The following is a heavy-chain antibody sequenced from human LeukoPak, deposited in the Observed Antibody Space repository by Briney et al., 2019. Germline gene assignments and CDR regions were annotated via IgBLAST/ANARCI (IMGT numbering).Heavy chain of an antibody. Sequence: PSETLSITCTVSGGSVSSGEYYWSWIRQHPGKGLELIGYTYYTGSTYYNPSLRSRVTISEDTSQNQFSLKLTSVTAADTAVYYCARASMIRVPLDFWGQGTLVTVSS. J-gene: IGHJ4*02. CDR1: GGSVSSGEYY. D-gene: IGHD3-10*01. CDR2: TYYTGST. CDR3: ARASMIRVPLDF. V-gene: IGHV4-30-4*01.